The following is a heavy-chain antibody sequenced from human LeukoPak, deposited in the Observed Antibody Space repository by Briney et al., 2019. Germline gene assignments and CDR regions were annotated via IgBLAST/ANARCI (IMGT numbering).Heavy chain of an antibody. CDR1: GGSISSYY. D-gene: IGHD3-3*01. J-gene: IGHJ5*02. CDR3: ARAPYDFWSADSNNWFDP. V-gene: IGHV4-4*07. CDR2: IYTSGST. Sequence: SETLSLTCTVSGGSISSYYWSWIWQPAGKGLEWIGCIYTSGSTNYNPSLKSRVTMSVDTSKTQFSLKLSSVTAADTAVYYCARAPYDFWSADSNNWFDPWGQGTLVTVSS.